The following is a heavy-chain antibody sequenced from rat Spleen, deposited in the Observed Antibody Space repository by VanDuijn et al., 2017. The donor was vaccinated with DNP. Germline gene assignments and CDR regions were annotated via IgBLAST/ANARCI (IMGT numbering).Heavy chain of an antibody. J-gene: IGHJ4*01. CDR2: MRFDGDT. CDR3: ARVPNTYYVMDA. CDR1: GFSLTGYN. Sequence: QVQLKESGPGLVQPSQTLSLTCTVSGFSLTGYNVHWVRQPPGKGLEWMGRMRFDGDTYYNSALRSRLSISRDTSKNQVFLKMNSLQTEDTATYYCARVPNTYYVMDAWGQGASVTVSS. V-gene: IGHV2S30*01. D-gene: IGHD3-8*01.